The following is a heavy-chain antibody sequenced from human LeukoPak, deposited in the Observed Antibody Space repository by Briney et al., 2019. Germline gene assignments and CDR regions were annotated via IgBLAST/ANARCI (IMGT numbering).Heavy chain of an antibody. J-gene: IGHJ5*02. Sequence: SETLSLTCAVYGGSFSGYYWSWIRRPPGKGLEWIGEINHSGSTNYNPSLKSRVTISVDTSKNQFSLKLSSVTAADTAVYYCARGTLRLGDLSLSNYFDPWGQGTLVTVSS. CDR2: INHSGST. V-gene: IGHV4-34*01. CDR3: ARGTLRLGDLSLSNYFDP. D-gene: IGHD3-16*02. CDR1: GGSFSGYY.